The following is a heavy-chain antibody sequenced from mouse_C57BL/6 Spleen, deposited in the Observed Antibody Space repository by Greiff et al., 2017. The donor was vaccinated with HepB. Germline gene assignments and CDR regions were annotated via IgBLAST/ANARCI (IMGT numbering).Heavy chain of an antibody. CDR3: ARDYSNWYFDV. CDR1: GYTFTSYW. D-gene: IGHD2-5*01. V-gene: IGHV1-64*01. CDR2: IHPNSGST. J-gene: IGHJ1*03. Sequence: QVQLQQPGAELVKPGASVMLSCKASGYTFTSYWMHWVKQRPGQGLEWIGMIHPNSGSTNYNEKFKSKATLTVDKSSSTAYMQLSSLTSEDSAVYYCARDYSNWYFDVWGTGTTVTVSS.